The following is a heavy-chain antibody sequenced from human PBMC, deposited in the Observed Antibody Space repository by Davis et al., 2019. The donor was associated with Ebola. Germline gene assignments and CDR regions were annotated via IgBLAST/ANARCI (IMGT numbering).Heavy chain of an antibody. CDR1: GGSIITASHH. Sequence: SETLSLTCSVSGGSIITASHHWGWIRQAPGKGLEWIGNIHYLGNTNYNPSLKSRVTMSVDTSKNQFSLKLSSVTAADTAVYYCARGNYGDYIVLYYYNMDVWGQGTTVTVSS. CDR2: IHYLGNT. CDR3: ARGNYGDYIVLYYYNMDV. V-gene: IGHV4-61*01. D-gene: IGHD4-17*01. J-gene: IGHJ6*02.